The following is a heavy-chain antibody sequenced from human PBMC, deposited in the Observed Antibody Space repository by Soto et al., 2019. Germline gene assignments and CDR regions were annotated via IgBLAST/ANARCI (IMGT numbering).Heavy chain of an antibody. J-gene: IGHJ5*02. D-gene: IGHD3-10*01. V-gene: IGHV3-48*01. CDR3: ARHPDRIAQIGWFDP. CDR1: GFTFSSYS. Sequence: EVQLVESGGGLVQPGGSLRLSCAASGFTFSSYSMNWVRQAPGKGLEWVSYISSSSSTIYYADSVKGRFTISRDNAKNALDLQMNSLRAGDTAVYYCARHPDRIAQIGWFDPWGQGTLVTVSS. CDR2: ISSSSSTI.